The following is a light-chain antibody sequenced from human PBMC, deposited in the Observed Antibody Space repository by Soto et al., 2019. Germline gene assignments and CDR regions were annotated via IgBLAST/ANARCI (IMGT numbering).Light chain of an antibody. CDR2: AAS. CDR1: QGISSY. V-gene: IGKV1-9*01. CDR3: HQHNSYPWT. Sequence: DLQLTQSPSFLSASVGDRVTITCRASQGISSYLAWYQQKPGKAPKLLIYAASTLQSGVPSRFSGSGSGTEFTLTNSSLQPEDFANYYCHQHNSYPWTFAQGTKVEIK. J-gene: IGKJ1*01.